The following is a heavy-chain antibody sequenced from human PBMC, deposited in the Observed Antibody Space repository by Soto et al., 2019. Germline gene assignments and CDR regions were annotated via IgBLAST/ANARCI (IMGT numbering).Heavy chain of an antibody. V-gene: IGHV3-23*01. CDR1: GFSFSTYA. CDR3: AKDASSSFPQYYFES. D-gene: IGHD6-6*01. CDR2: ISGSGYNT. J-gene: IGHJ4*02. Sequence: PGGSLRLSCAGSGFSFSTYAVTWVRQAPGKGLEWVSGISGSGYNTYYADSVKGRFTISRDNSRNTLYLHMDSLRDDDTAVYYCAKDASSSFPQYYFESWGQGTLVTVSS.